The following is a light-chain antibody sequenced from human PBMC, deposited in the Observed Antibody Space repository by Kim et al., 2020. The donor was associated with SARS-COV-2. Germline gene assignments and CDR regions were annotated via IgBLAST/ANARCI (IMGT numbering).Light chain of an antibody. CDR1: QSVSGN. J-gene: IGKJ2*01. CDR2: DAS. Sequence: GSPGERVILSCRAGQSVSGNLAWYKVKPGQAPRLLIYDASTRATGIPARFSGSGSGTDFTLTISSLQSEDFALYYCQQYDNWPPYTFGQGTKLEI. CDR3: QQYDNWPPYT. V-gene: IGKV3-15*01.